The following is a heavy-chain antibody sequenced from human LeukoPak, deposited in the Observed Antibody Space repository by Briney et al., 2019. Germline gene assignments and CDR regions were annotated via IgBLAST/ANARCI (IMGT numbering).Heavy chain of an antibody. D-gene: IGHD5-18*01. V-gene: IGHV3-48*03. J-gene: IGHJ4*02. CDR1: GFTFSSYE. CDR3: ARSRIQLWLGPRYFDY. Sequence: PGGSLRLSCAASGFTFSSYEMNWVRQAPGKGLEWVSYISSSGSTIYYADSVKGRFTISRDNAKNSLYLQMNSLRAEDTAVYYCARSRIQLWLGPRYFDYWGQGTLVTVSS. CDR2: ISSSGSTI.